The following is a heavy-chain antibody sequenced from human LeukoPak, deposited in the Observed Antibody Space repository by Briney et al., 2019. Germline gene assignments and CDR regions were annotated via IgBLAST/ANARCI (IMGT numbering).Heavy chain of an antibody. V-gene: IGHV4-34*01. J-gene: IGHJ4*02. Sequence: SETLSLTCAVYGESFSGYYWSWIRQPPGKGLEWIGEINHSGSTNYNPSLKSRVTISVDTSKNQFSLKLSSVTAADTAVYYCARGFRDIVVVVAATFTGFDYWGQGTLVTVSS. CDR2: INHSGST. D-gene: IGHD2-15*01. CDR1: GESFSGYY. CDR3: ARGFRDIVVVVAATFTGFDY.